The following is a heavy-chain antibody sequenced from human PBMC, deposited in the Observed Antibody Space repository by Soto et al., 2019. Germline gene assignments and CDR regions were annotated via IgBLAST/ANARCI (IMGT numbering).Heavy chain of an antibody. J-gene: IGHJ6*02. Sequence: GGSLRLSCAASGFAFDDYTMHWVRQGPGKGLEWVSLISWDGGTTYYADSVKGRFTISRDNSKNSLFLQMKTLRTEDTALYYCAKGRYYGDFWSGSSMDAWGQGTTVTVSS. D-gene: IGHD3-3*01. V-gene: IGHV3-43*01. CDR1: GFAFDDYT. CDR3: AKGRYYGDFWSGSSMDA. CDR2: ISWDGGTT.